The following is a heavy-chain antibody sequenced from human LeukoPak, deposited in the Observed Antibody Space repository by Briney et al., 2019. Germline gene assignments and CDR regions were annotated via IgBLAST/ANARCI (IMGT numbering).Heavy chain of an antibody. CDR2: IRYDGSNK. CDR1: GFTFSSYG. V-gene: IGHV3-30*02. CDR3: AKDLDSYGYGSLDY. Sequence: GGSLRLSCAASGFTFSSYGMHWVRQAPGKGLEWVVFIRYDGSNKYYADSVKGRFTISRDNSKNTLYLQMNSLRAEDTAVYYCAKDLDSYGYGSLDYWGQGTLVTVSS. J-gene: IGHJ4*02. D-gene: IGHD5-18*01.